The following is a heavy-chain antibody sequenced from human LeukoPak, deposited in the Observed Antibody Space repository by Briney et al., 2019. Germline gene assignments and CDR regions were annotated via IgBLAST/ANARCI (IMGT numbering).Heavy chain of an antibody. CDR2: ISSSGSTI. Sequence: GGSLILSCAASGFTFSDYYMSWIRQAPGKGLEWVSYISSSGSTIYYADSVKGRFTISRDNAKNSLYLQMNSLRAEDTAVYYCARGSYSYGSYDAFDIWGQGTMVTVSS. J-gene: IGHJ3*02. CDR1: GFTFSDYY. D-gene: IGHD5-18*01. CDR3: ARGSYSYGSYDAFDI. V-gene: IGHV3-11*01.